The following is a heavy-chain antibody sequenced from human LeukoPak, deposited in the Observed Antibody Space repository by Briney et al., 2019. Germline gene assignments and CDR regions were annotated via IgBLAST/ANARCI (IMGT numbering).Heavy chain of an antibody. CDR2: ISDSGGST. CDR1: GFTFSSYA. CDR3: AKGQDGFFDY. J-gene: IGHJ4*02. V-gene: IGHV3-23*01. D-gene: IGHD4-17*01. Sequence: GGSLRLSCAASGFTFSSYAMSWARQAPGKGLDWVSSISDSGGSTYYADSMKGRFTISRDNSKNTLYLQMNSLRAEDTAVYYCAKGQDGFFDYWGQGTLVTVSS.